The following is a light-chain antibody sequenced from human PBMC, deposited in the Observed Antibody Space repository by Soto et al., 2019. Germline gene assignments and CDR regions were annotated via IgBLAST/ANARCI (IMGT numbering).Light chain of an antibody. CDR2: KAS. J-gene: IGKJ1*01. V-gene: IGKV1-5*03. CDR1: QSISNW. Sequence: DIQMTQSPSTLSASVGVRVTITCRASQSISNWLAWYQQKPGKAPNLLIYKASTLKSGVPSRFSGSGSGTEFTLTISSLQPDDFATYYCQHYNSYSEAFGQGTKVDIK. CDR3: QHYNSYSEA.